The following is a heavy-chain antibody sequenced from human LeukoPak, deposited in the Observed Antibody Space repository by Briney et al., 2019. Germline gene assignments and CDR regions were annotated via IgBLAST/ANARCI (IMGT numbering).Heavy chain of an antibody. CDR1: GYSFTSYW. CDR3: ARHLVPGQWLSIANDAFDI. J-gene: IGHJ3*02. D-gene: IGHD3-22*01. Sequence: GESLKISCKGSGYSFTSYWIGWVRQMPGKGLEWMGIIYPGDSDTRYSPSFQGQVTISADKSISTAYLQWSSLKASGTAMYYCARHLVPGQWLSIANDAFDIWGQGTMVTVSS. CDR2: IYPGDSDT. V-gene: IGHV5-51*01.